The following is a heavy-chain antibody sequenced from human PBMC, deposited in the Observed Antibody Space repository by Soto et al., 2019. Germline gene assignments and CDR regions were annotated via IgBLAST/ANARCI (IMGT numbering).Heavy chain of an antibody. CDR3: ASGGKYCSSTSCYPEGWFDP. V-gene: IGHV4-4*02. CDR2: IYHSGST. J-gene: IGHJ5*02. Sequence: PSETLSLTCAVSGGSISSSNWWSWVRQPPGKGLEWIGEIYHSGSTNYNPSLKSRVTISVDKSKNQFSLKLSSVTAADTAVYYCASGGKYCSSTSCYPEGWFDPWGQGTLVTAPQ. D-gene: IGHD2-2*01. CDR1: GGSISSSNW.